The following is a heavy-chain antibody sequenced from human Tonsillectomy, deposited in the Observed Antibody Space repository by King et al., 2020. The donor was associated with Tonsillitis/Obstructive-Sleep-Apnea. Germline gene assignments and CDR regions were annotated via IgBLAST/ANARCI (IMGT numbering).Heavy chain of an antibody. CDR1: GVSLSSSGVG. V-gene: IGHV2-5*02. D-gene: IGHD6-6*01. CDR3: AHSNYIYTSSSSLVLLYFDS. Sequence: TLKESGPTLVKPTQTLTLTCTFSGVSLSSSGVGVGWIRPPPGKALEWLALVYLDDAKRVIPSLKSKLTITKDSSKNQVVLTMTNMYPVDTATYYCAHSNYIYTSSSSLVLLYFDSWGQGTLVTVSS. J-gene: IGHJ4*02. CDR2: VYLDDAK.